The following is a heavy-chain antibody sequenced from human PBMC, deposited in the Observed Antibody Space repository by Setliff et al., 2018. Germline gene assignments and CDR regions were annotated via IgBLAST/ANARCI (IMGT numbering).Heavy chain of an antibody. J-gene: IGHJ3*02. CDR1: GGSISSYY. Sequence: SETLSLTCSVSGGSISSYYWSWIRQPPGKGLEWIGYIYTRGSTNYNPSLQSRVTISVDTAKKQFSLKLSSVTAADTAIYYCARGGGRIRQLGATGVHTFDIWGQGTMVTVS. V-gene: IGHV4-4*08. CDR3: ARGGGRIRQLGATGVHTFDI. D-gene: IGHD1-1*01. CDR2: IYTRGST.